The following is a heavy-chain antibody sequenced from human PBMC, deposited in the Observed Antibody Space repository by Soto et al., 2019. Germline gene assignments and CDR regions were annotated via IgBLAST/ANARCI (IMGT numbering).Heavy chain of an antibody. CDR3: ARDPGSGSYYGWFDP. D-gene: IGHD3-10*01. V-gene: IGHV4-59*01. CDR1: GGSISRYY. CDR2: IYYSGST. Sequence: PSETLSLTCTVSGGSISRYYLNWIRQPPGKGLEWIGYIYYSGSTNYNPSLNSRVTISVDTSKNQFSLKLSSVTAADTAVYYCARDPGSGSYYGWFDPWGQGTLVTVSS. J-gene: IGHJ5*02.